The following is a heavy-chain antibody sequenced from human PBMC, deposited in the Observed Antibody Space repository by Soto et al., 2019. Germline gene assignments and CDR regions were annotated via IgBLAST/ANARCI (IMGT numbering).Heavy chain of an antibody. CDR1: GYTFTSYG. CDR2: ISAYNGNT. Sequence: GASVKVSCKASGYTFTSYGISWVRQAPGQGPEWMGWISAYNGNTNYAQKLQGRVTMTTDTSTSTAYMELRSLRSDDTAVYYCARDLYGSGDSDAFDIWGQGTMVTVSS. V-gene: IGHV1-18*04. J-gene: IGHJ3*02. CDR3: ARDLYGSGDSDAFDI. D-gene: IGHD3-10*01.